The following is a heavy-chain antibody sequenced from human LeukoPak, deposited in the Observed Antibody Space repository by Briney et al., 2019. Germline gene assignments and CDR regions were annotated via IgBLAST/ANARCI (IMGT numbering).Heavy chain of an antibody. CDR1: GFTFSSYS. CDR3: ARDRRIAARIDY. V-gene: IGHV3-48*01. Sequence: PGGSLRLSCAASGFTFSSYSMNWVRQAPGKGLEWGSYISSSSSTIYYADSVKGRFTISRDNAKNSLYLQMNSPRAKDTAVYYCARDRRIAARIDYWGQGTLVTVSS. J-gene: IGHJ4*02. D-gene: IGHD6-6*01. CDR2: ISSSSSTI.